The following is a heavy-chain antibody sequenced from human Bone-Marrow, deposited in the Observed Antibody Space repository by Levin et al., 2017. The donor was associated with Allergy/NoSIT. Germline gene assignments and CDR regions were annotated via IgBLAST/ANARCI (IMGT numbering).Heavy chain of an antibody. V-gene: IGHV3-21*01. Sequence: SCAASGFTFSSYSMNWVRQAPGKGLEWVSSISSSSSYIYYADSVKGRFTISRDNAKNSLYLQMNSLRAEDTAVYYCARGAVAGTEPDYWGQGTLVTVSS. J-gene: IGHJ4*02. CDR1: GFTFSSYS. CDR3: ARGAVAGTEPDY. CDR2: ISSSSSYI. D-gene: IGHD6-19*01.